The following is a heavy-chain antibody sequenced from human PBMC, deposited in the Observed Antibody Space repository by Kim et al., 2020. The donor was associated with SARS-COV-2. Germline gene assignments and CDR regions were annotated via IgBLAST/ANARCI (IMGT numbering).Heavy chain of an antibody. D-gene: IGHD1-1*01. CDR1: GDSVSSNSAA. Sequence: SQTLSLTCAISGDSVSSNSAAWNWIRQSPSRGLEWLGRTYYRSKWYNDYAVSVKSRITINPDTSKNQFSLQLNSVTPEDTAVYYCARVLGTPDYYYYYGMDVWGQGTTVTVSS. J-gene: IGHJ6*02. CDR3: ARVLGTPDYYYYYGMDV. CDR2: TYYRSKWYN. V-gene: IGHV6-1*01.